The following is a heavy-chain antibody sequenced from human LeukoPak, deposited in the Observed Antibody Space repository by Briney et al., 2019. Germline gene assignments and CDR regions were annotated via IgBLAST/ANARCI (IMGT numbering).Heavy chain of an antibody. D-gene: IGHD2-15*01. Sequence: PSETLSLTRTVSGGSISSGSYYWNWIRQPAGKGLEWMGHIYTSGRTNYNPSLKGRVTISVDTSKKQFSLKLSSVTAADTAVYYCARDTHCSGGSCYGADYYYYYMDVWGKGTTVTISS. CDR1: GGSISSGSYY. CDR2: IYTSGRT. V-gene: IGHV4-61*09. J-gene: IGHJ6*03. CDR3: ARDTHCSGGSCYGADYYYYYMDV.